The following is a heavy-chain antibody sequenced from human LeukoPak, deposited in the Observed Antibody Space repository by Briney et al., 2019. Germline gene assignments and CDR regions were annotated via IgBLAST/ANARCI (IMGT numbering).Heavy chain of an antibody. CDR1: GGTFSSYA. J-gene: IGHJ3*02. Sequence: SVKVSCKASGGTFSSYAISWVGQAAGQGVEWMGRIIPIFGTANYAQKFQGRVTITTDESTSTAYMELSSLRSEDTAVYYCASTGVTAFDIWGQGTMVTVSS. V-gene: IGHV1-69*05. D-gene: IGHD3-10*01. CDR3: ASTGVTAFDI. CDR2: IIPIFGTA.